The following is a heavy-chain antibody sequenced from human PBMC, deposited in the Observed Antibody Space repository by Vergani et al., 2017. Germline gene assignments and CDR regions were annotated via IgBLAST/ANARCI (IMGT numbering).Heavy chain of an antibody. D-gene: IGHD3-10*01. CDR2: ISYDGSNK. CDR3: AKDNRITMVRGVWADY. Sequence: VQLVESGGGLVKSGGSLRLSCAASGFTFSSYGMHWVRQAPGKGLEWVAVISYDGSNKYYADSVKGRFTISRDNSKNTLYLQMNSLRAEDTAVYYCAKDNRITMVRGVWADYWGQGTLVTVSS. J-gene: IGHJ4*02. V-gene: IGHV3-30*18. CDR1: GFTFSSYG.